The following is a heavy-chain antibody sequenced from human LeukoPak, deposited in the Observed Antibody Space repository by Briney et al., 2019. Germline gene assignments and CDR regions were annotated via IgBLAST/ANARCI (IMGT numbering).Heavy chain of an antibody. CDR1: GGSISPYY. D-gene: IGHD3-22*01. Sequence: SETLSLTCTVSGGSISPYYWNWIRQPPGKGLEWIGYIYYSGSTNYNPSLKSRVTISVDTSRNQFSLKLSSVTAADTAVYYCARTYYYDSSGYPTDGFDIWGQGTMVTVSS. J-gene: IGHJ3*02. V-gene: IGHV4-59*01. CDR2: IYYSGST. CDR3: ARTYYYDSSGYPTDGFDI.